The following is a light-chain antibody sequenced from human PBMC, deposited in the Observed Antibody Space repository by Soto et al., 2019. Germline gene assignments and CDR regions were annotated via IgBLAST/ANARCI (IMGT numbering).Light chain of an antibody. Sequence: EIVLTQSPGTLSLSPGERATLSCRASQSVSSSDLAWYQQKPGQPPRLLIYDDSSRATGVPDRFSGTGSGTDFTLTISRLDPEDSAVYYCQQYGSSPSTLGGGTKVDIK. CDR1: QSVSSSD. J-gene: IGKJ4*01. V-gene: IGKV3-20*01. CDR2: DDS. CDR3: QQYGSSPST.